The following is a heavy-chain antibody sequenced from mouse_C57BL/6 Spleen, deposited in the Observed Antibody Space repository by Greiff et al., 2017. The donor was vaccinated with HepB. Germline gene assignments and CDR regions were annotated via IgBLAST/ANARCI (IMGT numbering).Heavy chain of an antibody. V-gene: IGHV1-82*01. CDR1: GYAFSSSW. J-gene: IGHJ4*01. Sequence: VKLMESGPELVKPGASVKISCKASGYAFSSSWMNWVKQRPGKGLEWIGRIYPGDGDTNYNGKFKGKATLTADKSSSTAYMQLSSLTSEDSAVYFCARDMMVSTMDYWGQGTSVTVSS. CDR2: IYPGDGDT. CDR3: ARDMMVSTMDY. D-gene: IGHD2-3*01.